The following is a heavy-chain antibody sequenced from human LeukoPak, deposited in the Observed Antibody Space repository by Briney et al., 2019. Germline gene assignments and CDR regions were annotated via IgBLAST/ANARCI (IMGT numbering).Heavy chain of an antibody. CDR1: GFSFSNHG. Sequence: GGSLRLSCAASGFSFSNHGMHWVRQAPGKRLEWVAVIWDDGNNKRYANSVNGRFTISRDNPENTLYLQMNGLTAEDTAMYYCARDSYQDYYGRFDPWGQGTLVIVSS. J-gene: IGHJ5*02. CDR3: ARDSYQDYYGRFDP. D-gene: IGHD3-10*01. CDR2: IWDDGNNK. V-gene: IGHV3-33*01.